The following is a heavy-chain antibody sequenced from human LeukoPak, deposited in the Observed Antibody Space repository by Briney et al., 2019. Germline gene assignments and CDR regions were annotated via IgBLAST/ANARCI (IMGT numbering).Heavy chain of an antibody. Sequence: ASVKVSCKASGGTFSSYGISWVRQAPGQGLEWMGWISAYNGNTNYAQKLQGRVTMTTDTSTSTAYMELRSLRSDDTAVYYCARDSSGWYVYYYYGMDVWGQGTTVTVSS. CDR3: ARDSSGWYVYYYYGMDV. V-gene: IGHV1-18*01. CDR2: ISAYNGNT. CDR1: GGTFSSYG. J-gene: IGHJ6*02. D-gene: IGHD6-19*01.